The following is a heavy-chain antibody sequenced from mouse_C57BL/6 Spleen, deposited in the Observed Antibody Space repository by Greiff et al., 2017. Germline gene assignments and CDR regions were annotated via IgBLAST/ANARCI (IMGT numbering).Heavy chain of an antibody. Sequence: EVQLQQSGAELVKPGASVKLSCTASGFNIKDYYMHWVKQRTEQGLEWIGRIDPEDGETKYAPKFQGKATITADISSNTAYLEPSSLTSEDTAVYDGAGSEATIGEEGWFAYWGQGTLVTVSA. J-gene: IGHJ3*01. CDR3: AGSEATIGEEGWFAY. V-gene: IGHV14-2*01. CDR2: IDPEDGET. D-gene: IGHD1-1*01. CDR1: GFNIKDYY.